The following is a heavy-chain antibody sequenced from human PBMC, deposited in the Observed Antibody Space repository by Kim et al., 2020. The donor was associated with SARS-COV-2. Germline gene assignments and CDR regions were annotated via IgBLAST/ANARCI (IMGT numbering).Heavy chain of an antibody. V-gene: IGHV3-30*04. J-gene: IGHJ4*02. CDR1: GFTFSSYA. Sequence: GGSLRLSCAASGFTFSSYAMHWVRQAPGKGLEWVAVISYDGSNKYYADSVKGRFTISRDNSKNTLYLQMNSLRAEDTAVYYCARDLSIVGATGDYWGQGTLVTVSS. CDR2: ISYDGSNK. CDR3: ARDLSIVGATGDY. D-gene: IGHD1-26*01.